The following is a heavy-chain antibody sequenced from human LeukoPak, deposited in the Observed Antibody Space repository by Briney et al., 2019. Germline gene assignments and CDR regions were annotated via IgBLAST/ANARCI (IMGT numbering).Heavy chain of an antibody. D-gene: IGHD3-16*02. V-gene: IGHV3-30*02. J-gene: IGHJ4*02. CDR2: IRYDGSNK. CDR1: GFTFSSYG. Sequence: GGSLRLSCAASGFTFSSYGMHWVRQAPGKGLEWVAFIRYDGSNKYYADSVKGRFTISRDNSKNTLYLQMNSLRAEDTAVYYCAKSPYDHVWGSYHYWGQGTLVTVSS. CDR3: AKSPYDHVWGSYHY.